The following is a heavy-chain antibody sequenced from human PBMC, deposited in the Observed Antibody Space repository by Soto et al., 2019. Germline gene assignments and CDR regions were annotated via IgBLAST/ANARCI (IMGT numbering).Heavy chain of an antibody. CDR1: GGSLPTPNYS. CDR3: ARISVATRYMDV. Sequence: PSETLSLTCTVSGGSLPTPNYSWGWIRQPPGKGLEWIGSFSYSGSTYYNPSLKSRVSISGDTSKKQFSLRLSSVTATDTAVYYCARISVATRYMDVGGKGTTVTVSS. V-gene: IGHV4-39*01. D-gene: IGHD5-12*01. CDR2: FSYSGST. J-gene: IGHJ6*03.